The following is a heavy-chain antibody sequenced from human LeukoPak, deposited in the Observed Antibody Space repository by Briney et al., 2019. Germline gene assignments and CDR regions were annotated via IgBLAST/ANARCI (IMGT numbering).Heavy chain of an antibody. V-gene: IGHV4-34*01. Sequence: SETLSLTCAVYGGSFSGYYWSWIRQPPGKGLEWIGEFNHSGSPNFNPSLKSRVTISVDTSKNQFSLQLSSVTAADTAVYYCALIQPYYDFWSGYFADDYWGQGTLVTVSS. D-gene: IGHD3-3*01. J-gene: IGHJ4*02. CDR3: ALIQPYYDFWSGYFADDY. CDR2: FNHSGSP. CDR1: GGSFSGYY.